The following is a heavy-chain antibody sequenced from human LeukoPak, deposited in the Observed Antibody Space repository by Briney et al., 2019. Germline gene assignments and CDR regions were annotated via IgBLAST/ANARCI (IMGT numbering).Heavy chain of an antibody. Sequence: FTXXXXAMSWFRXAPGKGLEWVGFIRSKAYGGTTEYAASVKGRFTISRDDSKSIAYLQMNSLKTEDTAVYYCTRDRRPAIWGQGTMVTVSS. CDR2: IRSKAYGGTT. V-gene: IGHV3-49*03. CDR3: TRDRRPAI. CDR1: FTXXXXA. J-gene: IGHJ3*02.